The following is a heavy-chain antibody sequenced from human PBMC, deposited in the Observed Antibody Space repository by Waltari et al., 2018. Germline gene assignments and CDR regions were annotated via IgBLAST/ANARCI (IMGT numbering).Heavy chain of an antibody. J-gene: IGHJ4*02. CDR2: MNPNSGNK. CDR1: GYTFTSSA. V-gene: IGHV1-8*03. CDR3: ARIMECCSSTSYDY. D-gene: IGHD2-2*01. Sequence: QVQLVKSGAEVKKPGASVKVSCKASGYTFTSSAINWVRTANGQGLAGSGWMNPNSGNKGYAQKFQGRVTITRNTSISTAYMELSSLRSEDTAVYYCARIMECCSSTSYDYWGQGTLVTVSS.